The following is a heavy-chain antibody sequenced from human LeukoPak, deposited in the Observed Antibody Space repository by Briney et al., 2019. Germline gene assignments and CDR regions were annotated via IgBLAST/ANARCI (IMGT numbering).Heavy chain of an antibody. CDR3: ATALQQYYYYGMDV. CDR2: IIPIFGTA. D-gene: IGHD6-13*01. V-gene: IGHV1-69*06. J-gene: IGHJ6*04. CDR1: GGTFRSYA. Sequence: SVKVSCKASGGTFRSYAISWVRQAPGQGLEWMGGIIPIFGTANYAQKFQGRVTITADKSTSTAYMELSSLRSEDTAVYYCATALQQYYYYGMDVWGKGTTVTVSS.